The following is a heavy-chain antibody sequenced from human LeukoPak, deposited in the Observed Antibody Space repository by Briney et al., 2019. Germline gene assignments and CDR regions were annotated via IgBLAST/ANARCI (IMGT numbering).Heavy chain of an antibody. CDR2: ISSSSIYI. J-gene: IGHJ4*02. D-gene: IGHD5-18*01. V-gene: IGHV3-21*01. CDR1: GFTFSTYS. Sequence: GGSLRLSCAASGFTFSTYSMSWVRQAPGKGLEWVSSISSSSIYIYYADSVKGRFTISRDNAKNSLYLQMNSLRAEDTAVYYCARGGYSYGYPNYWGQGTLVTVSS. CDR3: ARGGYSYGYPNY.